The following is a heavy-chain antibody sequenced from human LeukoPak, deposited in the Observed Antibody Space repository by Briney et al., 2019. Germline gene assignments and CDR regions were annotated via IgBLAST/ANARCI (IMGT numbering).Heavy chain of an antibody. Sequence: SETLSLTCTVSGGSISSYYWSWIRQPPGKGLEWIGYIYYSGSTNYNPSLKSRVSLSVDTSKNQFSLELSSVTAADTAVYYCATYRTSFIYWYFDLWGRGTLVTVSS. CDR2: IYYSGST. D-gene: IGHD2-2*01. CDR1: GGSISSYY. V-gene: IGHV4-59*01. J-gene: IGHJ2*01. CDR3: ATYRTSFIYWYFDL.